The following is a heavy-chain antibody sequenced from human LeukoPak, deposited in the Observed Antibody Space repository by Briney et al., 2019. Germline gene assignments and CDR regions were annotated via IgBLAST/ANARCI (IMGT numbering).Heavy chain of an antibody. J-gene: IGHJ4*02. D-gene: IGHD3-10*01. CDR2: IYHSGST. CDR1: GGSISSGGYS. Sequence: PSQTLSLTCAVSGGSISSGGYSWSWIRQPPGKGLEWIGYIYHSGSTYYNPSLKSRVTISVDRSKNQFSLKLSSVTAADTAVYYCARGSEVIRTYFDYWGQGTLVTVSS. V-gene: IGHV4-30-2*01. CDR3: ARGSEVIRTYFDY.